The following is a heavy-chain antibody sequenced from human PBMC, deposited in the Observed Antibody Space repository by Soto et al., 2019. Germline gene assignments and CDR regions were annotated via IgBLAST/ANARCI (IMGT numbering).Heavy chain of an antibody. Sequence: SVKVSCKASGFTFTSSAMQWVRQARGQRLEWIGWIVVGSGNTNYAQKFQERVTITRDMSTSTAYMELSSLRSEDTAVYYCAALGRDGYLRVGYYYYGMDVWGQGTTVTVSS. CDR2: IVVGSGNT. J-gene: IGHJ6*02. V-gene: IGHV1-58*02. CDR3: AALGRDGYLRVGYYYYGMDV. CDR1: GFTFTSSA. D-gene: IGHD5-12*01.